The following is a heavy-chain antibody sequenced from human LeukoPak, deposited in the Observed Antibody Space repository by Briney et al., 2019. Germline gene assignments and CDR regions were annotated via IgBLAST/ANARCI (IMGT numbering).Heavy chain of an antibody. Sequence: SETLSLTCTVSGGSISSGGYYWSWIRQHPGKGLEWIGYIYYSGSTYYNPSLKSRVTISVDTSKNLFSLRLTSVTAADTAVYYCARSLGRFGSLDYWGQGTLVTVSS. CDR3: ARSLGRFGSLDY. D-gene: IGHD3-10*01. J-gene: IGHJ4*02. CDR1: GGSISSGGYY. CDR2: IYYSGST. V-gene: IGHV4-31*03.